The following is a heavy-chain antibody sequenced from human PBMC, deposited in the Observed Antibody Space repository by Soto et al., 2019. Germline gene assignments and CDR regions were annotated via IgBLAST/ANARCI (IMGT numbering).Heavy chain of an antibody. V-gene: IGHV5-51*01. CDR1: GYSSTSYW. CDR2: IYPGYSDT. Sequence: PGESLKISCKGSGYSSTSYWIGWVRQMPGKGLEWMGIIYPGYSDTRYSPSFQGQVTISADKSISTAYLQLSSLKASDTAMYYCARISSSQPYYYYGMDVWGQGTTVTVSS. CDR3: ARISSSQPYYYYGMDV. J-gene: IGHJ6*02. D-gene: IGHD6-6*01.